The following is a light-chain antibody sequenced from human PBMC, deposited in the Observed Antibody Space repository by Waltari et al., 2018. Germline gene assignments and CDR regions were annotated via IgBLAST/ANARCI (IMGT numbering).Light chain of an antibody. CDR1: QDISIY. V-gene: IGKV1-33*01. CDR2: DAS. J-gene: IGKJ2*01. Sequence: DIQMTQSPSSLSASIGDRVTITCQASQDISIYVNWYQQKPGKAPRLLIYDASTLESGVPSRFTGSGSGTDFTVTINSPQPEDIATYYCLQYDNIPPYTFGQGTKLEIK. CDR3: LQYDNIPPYT.